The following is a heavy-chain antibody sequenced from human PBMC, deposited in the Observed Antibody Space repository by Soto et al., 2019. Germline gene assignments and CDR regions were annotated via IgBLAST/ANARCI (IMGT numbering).Heavy chain of an antibody. D-gene: IGHD6-19*01. CDR2: IYQSGST. J-gene: IGHJ6*02. Sequence: SETLSLTCAASGGSISSGGYSWNWIRQPPGQGLEWIGFIYQSGSTYYNPSLKSRITISVDRSKNQFSLILNSVTAADTAVYYCARGRSASGKNYGMDVWGQGTTVTVSS. V-gene: IGHV4-30-2*01. CDR3: ARGRSASGKNYGMDV. CDR1: GGSISSGGYS.